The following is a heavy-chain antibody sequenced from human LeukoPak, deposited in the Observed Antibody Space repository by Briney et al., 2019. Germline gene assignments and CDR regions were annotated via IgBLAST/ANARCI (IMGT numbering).Heavy chain of an antibody. J-gene: IGHJ4*02. CDR3: ARDDLEVPDFDY. D-gene: IGHD3-10*01. Sequence: GGSLRLSCAASGFTFSSYSMNWVRQAPGKGLEWVSSISSSSSYIYYADSVKGRFPTSRDNATNSLYLQMNSLRAEETAVYYCARDDLEVPDFDYWGQGTLVTVSS. CDR1: GFTFSSYS. CDR2: ISSSSSYI. V-gene: IGHV3-21*01.